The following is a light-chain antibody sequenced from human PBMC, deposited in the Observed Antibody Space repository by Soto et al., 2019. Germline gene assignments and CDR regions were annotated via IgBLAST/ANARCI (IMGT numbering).Light chain of an antibody. Sequence: EIVLTQSPDTLSVSPGERATLSCRASQSISRTLAWYQQKSGQPPRLLIYDASTRATGFPARFSGSGSGTELTLTISSLQSEDFAVYYCQQYNNWPLLITFGQGTRLEIX. J-gene: IGKJ5*01. V-gene: IGKV3D-15*01. CDR1: QSISRT. CDR2: DAS. CDR3: QQYNNWPLLIT.